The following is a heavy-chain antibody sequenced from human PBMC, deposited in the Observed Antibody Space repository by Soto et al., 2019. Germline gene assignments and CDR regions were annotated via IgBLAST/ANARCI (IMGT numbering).Heavy chain of an antibody. CDR2: ISIGGSTI. CDR3: VRVVTDYYFDY. CDR1: GFTFSDYY. Sequence: GGSLRLSCAASGFTFSDYYMSWIRQAPGKGLEWVSYISIGGSTIYYADSVKGRFTISRDNAKNSLYLQMNSLRAEDTAVYYCVRVVTDYYFDYWGQGTLVTVSS. D-gene: IGHD5-18*01. J-gene: IGHJ4*02. V-gene: IGHV3-11*01.